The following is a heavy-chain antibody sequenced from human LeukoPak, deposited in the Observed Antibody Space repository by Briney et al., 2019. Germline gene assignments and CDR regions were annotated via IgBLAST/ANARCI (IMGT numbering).Heavy chain of an antibody. CDR3: ASYSAYGSDAFDI. CDR1: GFTFSSYS. D-gene: IGHD2-15*01. J-gene: IGHJ3*02. CDR2: ISSSSYI. Sequence: GGSLRLSCAASGFTFSSYSMNWVRQAPGKGLEWVSSISSSSYIYYADSVKGRFTISRDNAKNSLYLQMNSLRAEDTAVYYCASYSAYGSDAFDIWGQGTMVTASS. V-gene: IGHV3-21*01.